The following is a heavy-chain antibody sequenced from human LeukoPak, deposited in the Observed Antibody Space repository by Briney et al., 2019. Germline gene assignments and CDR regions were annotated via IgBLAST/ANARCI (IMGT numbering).Heavy chain of an antibody. J-gene: IGHJ6*02. CDR3: ARDRAVPHYYYGMDV. V-gene: IGHV4-39*07. CDR2: IYTSGTS. Sequence: SETLSLTCTVSGGSISSSNYYWGWIRQPPGKGLEWIGRIYTSGTSNYSPSLKSRATMSLDLSKNQLSLKLNSVTAADTAVYYCARDRAVPHYYYGMDVWGQGTTVTVSS. D-gene: IGHD6-19*01. CDR1: GGSISSSNYY.